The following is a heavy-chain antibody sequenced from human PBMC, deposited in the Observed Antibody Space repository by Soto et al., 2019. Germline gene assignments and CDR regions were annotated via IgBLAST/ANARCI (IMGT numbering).Heavy chain of an antibody. CDR1: GGSIRSYY. J-gene: IGHJ5*02. CDR3: ARQGGWFDP. CDR2: IYYSGST. D-gene: IGHD1-26*01. V-gene: IGHV4-59*08. Sequence: QVQLQESGPGLVKPSETLSLTCTVSGGSIRSYYWSWIRQPPGKGLEWIGSIYYSGSTNYKPSLKGRVTISVDTSKNQFSLKLNSVPAADTAVYYCARQGGWFDPWGQGTLVTVSS.